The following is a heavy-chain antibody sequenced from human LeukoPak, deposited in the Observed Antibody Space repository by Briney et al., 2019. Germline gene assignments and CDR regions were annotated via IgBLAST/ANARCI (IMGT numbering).Heavy chain of an antibody. Sequence: GGSLRLSCAVSGFTISSYAMSWVRQAPGKGLEWVSAISGSSGSTNYADSVKSRFTISGDNSKNTLFLQMNSLRDEDTATYYCAKSTSSGWYVFDYWGQGTLVTVSS. D-gene: IGHD6-19*01. CDR3: AKSTSSGWYVFDY. V-gene: IGHV3-23*01. J-gene: IGHJ4*02. CDR1: GFTISSYA. CDR2: ISGSSGST.